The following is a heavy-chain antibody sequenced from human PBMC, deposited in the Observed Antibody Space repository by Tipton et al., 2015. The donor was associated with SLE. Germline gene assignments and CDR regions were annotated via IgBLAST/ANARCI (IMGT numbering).Heavy chain of an antibody. V-gene: IGHV4-59*01. Sequence: LRLSCIVSGASITGNYWSWIRQPPGKGLEWIGYIYYSGSTNCNPSLKSRVTISVDTSKNQFSLKLRSVTAADTAVYYCARVYSSGWRTDYYYMDVWGKGTTVTVSS. CDR2: IYYSGST. CDR3: ARVYSSGWRTDYYYMDV. J-gene: IGHJ6*03. D-gene: IGHD6-19*01. CDR1: GASITGNY.